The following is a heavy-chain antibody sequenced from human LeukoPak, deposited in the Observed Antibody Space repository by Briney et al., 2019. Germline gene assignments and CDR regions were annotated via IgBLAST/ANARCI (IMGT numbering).Heavy chain of an antibody. CDR2: ISGGGGST. Sequence: GGSLRLSCAASGFTFSSYAMSWVRQAPGKGLEWVSAISGGGGSTYYADSVKGRFTISRDNSKNTLYLQMNSLRAEDTAVYYCAKDVRVVVSYYWGQGTLVTVSS. J-gene: IGHJ4*02. D-gene: IGHD2-15*01. CDR1: GFTFSSYA. CDR3: AKDVRVVVSYY. V-gene: IGHV3-23*01.